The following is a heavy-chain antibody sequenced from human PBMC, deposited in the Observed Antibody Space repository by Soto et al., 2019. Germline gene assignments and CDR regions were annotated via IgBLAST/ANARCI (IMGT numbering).Heavy chain of an antibody. V-gene: IGHV3-53*02. CDR3: ATYSSLNY. Sequence: EVQLVETGGGLIQPGGSLRLSCAASGFTVSNNYMSWVRQAPGKGLEWVSLIYSGGSTYYADSVKGRFTISRDNSKNTLYLQMNSMRAEDTAVYYCATYSSLNYWGQGTLVTVSS. CDR2: IYSGGST. J-gene: IGHJ4*02. D-gene: IGHD6-6*01. CDR1: GFTVSNNY.